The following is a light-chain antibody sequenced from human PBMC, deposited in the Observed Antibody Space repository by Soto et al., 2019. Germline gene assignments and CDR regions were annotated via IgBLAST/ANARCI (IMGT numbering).Light chain of an antibody. CDR3: ISYTSSSSYV. Sequence: QSALTQPASVSGSPGQSITISCTGTSSDVGGYKYVSWYQQHPGKAPKLIIYDVNNRPSGVSNRFSGSKSGNTASLTISGLQAEDEADYYCISYTSSSSYVFGTGTKLTVL. CDR2: DVN. CDR1: SSDVGGYKY. V-gene: IGLV2-14*03. J-gene: IGLJ1*01.